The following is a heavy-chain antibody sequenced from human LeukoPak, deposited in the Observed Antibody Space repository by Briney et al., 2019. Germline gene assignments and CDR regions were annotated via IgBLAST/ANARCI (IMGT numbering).Heavy chain of an antibody. D-gene: IGHD6-6*01. CDR3: AKQYSSSSGHFDY. J-gene: IGHJ4*02. Sequence: SETLSFTCTVSGGSISSSSYYWGWIRQPPGKGLEWIGSIYYSGSTYYNPSLKSRVTISVDTSKNQFSLKLSSVTAADTAVYYCAKQYSSSSGHFDYWGQGALVTVSS. CDR1: GGSISSSSYY. CDR2: IYYSGST. V-gene: IGHV4-39*01.